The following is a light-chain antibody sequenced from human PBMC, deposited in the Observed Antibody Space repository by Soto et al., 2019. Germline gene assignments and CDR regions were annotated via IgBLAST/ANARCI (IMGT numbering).Light chain of an antibody. CDR2: AAS. CDR3: QKYDSAPET. V-gene: IGKV1-27*01. CDR1: QGISSS. Sequence: DIQMTQSPSSLSASVGDRVTITCRASQGISSSLAWYQQKPGKVPKVLIYAASTLQSGVPSRFSGSGSGTEVSLTISNLQPEDVATYYCQKYDSAPETFGQGTKVEIK. J-gene: IGKJ1*01.